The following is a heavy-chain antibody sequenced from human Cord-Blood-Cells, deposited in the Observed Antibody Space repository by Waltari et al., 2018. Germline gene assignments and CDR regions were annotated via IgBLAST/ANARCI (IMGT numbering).Heavy chain of an antibody. CDR2: IKQDGSEK. CDR3: ARGYYDSSGYYYY. V-gene: IGHV3-7*01. Sequence: EVQLVESGGGLVQPGGSLRLSCAASGFTFSSYWMSWVRQAPGKGLAGVANIKQDGSEKYYVDSVKGRFTISRDNAKNSLYLQMNSLRAEDTAVYYCARGYYDSSGYYYYWGQGTLVTVSS. J-gene: IGHJ4*02. CDR1: GFTFSSYW. D-gene: IGHD3-22*01.